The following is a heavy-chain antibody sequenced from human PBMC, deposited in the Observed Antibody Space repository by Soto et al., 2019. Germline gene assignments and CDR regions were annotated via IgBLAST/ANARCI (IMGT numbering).Heavy chain of an antibody. CDR3: ARVRTTGVYYYYMDV. CDR1: GFTFDDYG. V-gene: IGHV3-20*04. Sequence: DVQLVESGGGVMRPGGSLRLSCAASGFTFDDYGMNWVRQAPGKWLEWVSGINWSGGITGYADSVKGRFTIARDNVKNALSLQMNSLRAEDTALYFCARVRTTGVYYYYMDVWGEGTTVTVSS. J-gene: IGHJ6*03. D-gene: IGHD1-7*01. CDR2: INWSGGIT.